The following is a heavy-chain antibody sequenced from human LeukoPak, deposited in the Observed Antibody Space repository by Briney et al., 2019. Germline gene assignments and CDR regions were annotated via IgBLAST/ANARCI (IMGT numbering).Heavy chain of an antibody. CDR3: ARDSSTVTTGYYMDV. D-gene: IGHD4-17*01. V-gene: IGHV1-46*01. CDR1: GYTFTSYY. J-gene: IGHJ6*03. Sequence: ASVKVSCKASGYTFTSYYMHWVRQAPGQGLEWMGIINPSGGSTSYAQKFQGRVTMTRDMSTSTVYMELSSLRSEDTAVYYCARDSSTVTTGYYMDVWGKGTTVTVSS. CDR2: INPSGGST.